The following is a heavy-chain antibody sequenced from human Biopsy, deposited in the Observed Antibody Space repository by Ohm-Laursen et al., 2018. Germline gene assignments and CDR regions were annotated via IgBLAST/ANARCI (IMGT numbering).Heavy chain of an antibody. CDR2: IIPVSDTA. Sequence: SSVKVSCKASGGTFSNYAISWVRQAPGQGLEWLGGIIPVSDTANYAQKFQGRVTITADKPTSTAYMELSSLRSEDTALYYCASSSYCGRTTCYQNYGMDVWGQGTTVTVSP. D-gene: IGHD2-2*01. J-gene: IGHJ6*01. CDR1: GGTFSNYA. V-gene: IGHV1-69*06. CDR3: ASSSYCGRTTCYQNYGMDV.